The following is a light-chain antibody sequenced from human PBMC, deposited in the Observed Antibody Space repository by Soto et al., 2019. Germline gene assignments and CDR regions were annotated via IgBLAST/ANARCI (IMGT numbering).Light chain of an antibody. CDR2: CAS. Sequence: EIVLTQSPGTLSLSPGERATLSCRASQSVSSSYLAWYQQKPGQTPRLLIYCASSRATGIPGRFSGSGSGTDFTLTIRRLEPEDFAVYYWQQYGSSPLFTFGPGTKVDIK. CDR1: QSVSSSY. CDR3: QQYGSSPLFT. V-gene: IGKV3-20*01. J-gene: IGKJ3*01.